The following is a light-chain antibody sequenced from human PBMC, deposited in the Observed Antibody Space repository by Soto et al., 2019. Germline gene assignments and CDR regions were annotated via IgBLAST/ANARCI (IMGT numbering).Light chain of an antibody. J-gene: IGKJ1*01. CDR1: RSVTNNY. CDR3: HQYGATPGT. V-gene: IGKV3-20*01. CDR2: GAS. Sequence: EIVLTQSPDTLSLSPGERVTLSCRASRSVTNNYLAWYQQKPGQGPRLLIHGASSRAADTPDRFSGSGSGTDFTLTISRLEPEDFALYYCHQYGATPGTFGQGTKLDIK.